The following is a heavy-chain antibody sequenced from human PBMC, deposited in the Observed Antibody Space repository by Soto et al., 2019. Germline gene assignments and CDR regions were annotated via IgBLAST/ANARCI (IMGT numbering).Heavy chain of an antibody. D-gene: IGHD3-10*01. CDR2: ISPMFGAA. CDR1: GGTFNTYA. V-gene: IGHV1-69*19. CDR3: AREGQVHTPAFVY. J-gene: IGHJ4*02. Sequence: QVQLVQSGAEMKKPGSSVKVSCQSSGGTFNTYAMNWVRQAPGQGPEWMGDISPMFGAANYAPKFQGRVTITADEFTGTAYMLLGGLTSEDTALYFCAREGQVHTPAFVYWGQGTLVTVSS.